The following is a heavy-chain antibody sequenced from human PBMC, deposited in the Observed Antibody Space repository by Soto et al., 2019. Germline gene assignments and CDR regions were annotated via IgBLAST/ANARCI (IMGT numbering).Heavy chain of an antibody. J-gene: IGHJ6*02. D-gene: IGHD3-3*01. V-gene: IGHV3-30*18. Sequence: QVQLVESGGGVVQPGRSLRLSCAASGFIFSSYGMHWVRQAPGKGLEWVAVISYDGINKNHADSVKGRFTISRDNSKNTLHLQMNSLRAEDTAVYYCAKDQSGYDHYAMDVGGQGTAVTVSS. CDR1: GFIFSSYG. CDR3: AKDQSGYDHYAMDV. CDR2: ISYDGINK.